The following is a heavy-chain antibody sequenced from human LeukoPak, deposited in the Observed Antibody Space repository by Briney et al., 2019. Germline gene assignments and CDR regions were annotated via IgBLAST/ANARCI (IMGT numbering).Heavy chain of an antibody. V-gene: IGHV4-59*12. CDR1: GGSISSYY. Sequence: KASETLSLTCTVSGGSISSYYWSWIRQPLGKGLEWIGYIYYSGSTNYNPSLKSRVTISVDTSKNQFSLKLSSVTAADTAVYYCARGVVDYGVDYWGQGTLVTVSS. CDR3: ARGVVDYGVDY. CDR2: IYYSGST. D-gene: IGHD4-17*01. J-gene: IGHJ4*02.